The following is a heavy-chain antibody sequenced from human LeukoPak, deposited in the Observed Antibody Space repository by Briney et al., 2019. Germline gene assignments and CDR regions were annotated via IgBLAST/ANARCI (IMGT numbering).Heavy chain of an antibody. CDR2: INPNSGGT. CDR1: GYTFTSYY. D-gene: IGHD3-10*01. CDR3: ARGETTMVRGVIIRFLDY. Sequence: GASVKVSCKASGYTFTSYYMHWVRQAPGQGLEWMGWINPNSGGTNYAQKFQGRVTMTRDTSISTAYMELSRLRSDDTAVYYCARGETTMVRGVIIRFLDYWGQGTLVTVSS. J-gene: IGHJ4*02. V-gene: IGHV1-2*02.